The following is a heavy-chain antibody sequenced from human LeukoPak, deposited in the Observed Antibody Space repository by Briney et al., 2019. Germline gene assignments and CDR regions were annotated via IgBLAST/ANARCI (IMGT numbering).Heavy chain of an antibody. D-gene: IGHD5-12*01. CDR2: MNPNSGNT. V-gene: IGHV1-8*01. J-gene: IGHJ6*03. CDR1: GYTFTSYD. Sequence: ASVTVSCKASGYTFTSYDINWVRQATGQGLEWMGWMNPNSGNTGYAQKFQGRVTMTRNTSVSTAYMELSSLRSEDTAVYYCARGGRLRSAVYYMDVWGKGTTVTVSS. CDR3: ARGGRLRSAVYYMDV.